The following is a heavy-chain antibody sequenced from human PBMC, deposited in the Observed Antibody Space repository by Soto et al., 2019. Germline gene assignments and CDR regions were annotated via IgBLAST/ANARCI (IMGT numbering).Heavy chain of an antibody. CDR1: GYTFTSYA. CDR3: ARAYYDFWSGYLPHWFDP. J-gene: IGHJ5*02. CDR2: INAGNGNT. V-gene: IGHV1-3*01. D-gene: IGHD3-3*01. Sequence: ASVKVSCKASGYTFTSYAMHWVRQAPGQRLEWMGWINAGNGNTKYSQKFQGRVTITRDTSASTAYMELSSLRSEDTAVYYCARAYYDFWSGYLPHWFDPWGQGTLVTVSS.